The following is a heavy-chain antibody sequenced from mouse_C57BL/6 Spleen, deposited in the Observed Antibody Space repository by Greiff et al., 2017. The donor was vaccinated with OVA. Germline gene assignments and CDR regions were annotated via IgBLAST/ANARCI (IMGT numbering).Heavy chain of an antibody. CDR1: GYTFTDYY. J-gene: IGHJ2*01. V-gene: IGHV1-26*01. CDR2: INPNNGGT. Sequence: EVQLQQSGPELVKPGASVKISCKASGYTFTDYYMNWVKQSHGKSLEWIGDINPNNGGTSYNQKFKGKATLTVDKSSSTAYMELRSLTSEDAAVYYVARGDSYGKGLFDYWGQGTTLTVSS. D-gene: IGHD1-1*01. CDR3: ARGDSYGKGLFDY.